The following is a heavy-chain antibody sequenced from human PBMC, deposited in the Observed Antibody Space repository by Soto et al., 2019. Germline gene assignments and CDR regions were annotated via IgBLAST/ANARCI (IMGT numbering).Heavy chain of an antibody. CDR2: IGTAGDT. CDR3: ARAIGPTLFDY. J-gene: IGHJ4*02. V-gene: IGHV3-13*04. CDR1: GFTFSSYD. D-gene: IGHD3-22*01. Sequence: GSLRLSCSASGFTFSSYDMHWVRQGPGKGLEWVSAIGTAGDTNYAGSVKGRFTISRENAKNSLYLQMNSLRAGDTAIYFCARAIGPTLFDYWGQGTLVTVSS.